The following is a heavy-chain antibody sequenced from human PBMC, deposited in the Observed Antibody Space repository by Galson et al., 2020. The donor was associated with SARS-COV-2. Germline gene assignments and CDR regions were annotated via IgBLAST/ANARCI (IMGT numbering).Heavy chain of an antibody. CDR1: GFTFSSYA. CDR2: ISYDGSNK. J-gene: IGHJ3*02. CDR3: ARDGRIAARRVAFDI. Sequence: GGSLRLSCAASGFTFSSYAMHWVRQAPGKGLEWVAVISYDGSNKYYADSVKGRFTISRDNSKNTLYLQMNSLRAEDTAVYYCARDGRIAARRVAFDIWGQGTMVTVSS. V-gene: IGHV3-30*04. D-gene: IGHD6-6*01.